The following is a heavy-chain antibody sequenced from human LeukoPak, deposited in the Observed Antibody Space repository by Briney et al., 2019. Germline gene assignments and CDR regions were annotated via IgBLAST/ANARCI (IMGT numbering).Heavy chain of an antibody. CDR2: INPNSGGT. Sequence: SVKVSCKASGYTFTGYYMHWVRQAPGQGLEWRGWINPNSGGTNYAQKFQGRVTMTRDTSISTAYMELSRLRSDDTAVYYCARDRYSSGQRGIGAEYFQHWGQGTLVTVSS. V-gene: IGHV1-2*02. CDR1: GYTFTGYY. D-gene: IGHD6-19*01. CDR3: ARDRYSSGQRGIGAEYFQH. J-gene: IGHJ1*01.